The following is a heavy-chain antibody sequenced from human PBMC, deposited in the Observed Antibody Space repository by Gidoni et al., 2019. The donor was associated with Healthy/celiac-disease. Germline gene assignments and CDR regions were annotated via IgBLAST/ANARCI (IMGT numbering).Heavy chain of an antibody. CDR1: GSPFDEYA. CDR2: ISGNSGSR. D-gene: IGHD4-4*01. Sequence: DVQLVESGGGLVPPGRSLTLSCAASGSPFDEYAMHWVRTAPGKGLEWVSGISGNSGSRGYADSVKGRFTISRDNAKNSLYLQMNSLRAEDTALYYCAKDIGFEVTPSALQYYYYYYGMDVWGQGTTVTVSS. J-gene: IGHJ6*02. CDR3: AKDIGFEVTPSALQYYYYYYGMDV. V-gene: IGHV3-9*01.